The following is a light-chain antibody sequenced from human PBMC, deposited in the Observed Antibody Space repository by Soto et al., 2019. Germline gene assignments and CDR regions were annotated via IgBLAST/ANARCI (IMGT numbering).Light chain of an antibody. CDR1: QGISSA. CDR3: QQFNSYPPALT. Sequence: AIQLTQSPSSLSASVGDRVTITCRASQGISSALAWYQQKPGKAPKLLIYDASSLESGVPSRFSGSGSGTDFTLTISSLQPEDLATYYCQQFNSYPPALTFGGGTKVEIK. V-gene: IGKV1-13*02. CDR2: DAS. J-gene: IGKJ4*01.